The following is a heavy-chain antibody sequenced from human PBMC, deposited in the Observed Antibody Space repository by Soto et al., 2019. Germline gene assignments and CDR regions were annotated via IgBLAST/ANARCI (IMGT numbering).Heavy chain of an antibody. Sequence: ASGPTLVNPTQTLTLTCTFSGFSLSTSGMRVSWIRQPPGKALQWLARIDWDDDKFYSTSLKTRLTISKDTSKNQVVLTMTNMDPVDTATYYCARSSITMVRGVIIPFDYWGQGTLVTVSS. CDR3: ARSSITMVRGVIIPFDY. CDR1: GFSLSTSGMR. V-gene: IGHV2-70*04. J-gene: IGHJ4*02. D-gene: IGHD3-10*01. CDR2: IDWDDDK.